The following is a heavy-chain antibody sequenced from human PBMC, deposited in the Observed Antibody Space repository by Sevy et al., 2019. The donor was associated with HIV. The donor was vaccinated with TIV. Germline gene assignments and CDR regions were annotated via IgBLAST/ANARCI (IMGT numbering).Heavy chain of an antibody. CDR2: ISSSGTII. J-gene: IGHJ4*02. Sequence: GGSLRLSCAASGLNVSDYFMSWIRQAPGKRPEWVSYISSSGTIIYYADSVKGRFTISRDNAKNSLYLQMNSLRAEDTAIYYCARDLPSGVFFSLYFDYWGQGTLVTVSS. CDR3: ARDLPSGVFFSLYFDY. V-gene: IGHV3-11*01. CDR1: GLNVSDYF. D-gene: IGHD3-10*01.